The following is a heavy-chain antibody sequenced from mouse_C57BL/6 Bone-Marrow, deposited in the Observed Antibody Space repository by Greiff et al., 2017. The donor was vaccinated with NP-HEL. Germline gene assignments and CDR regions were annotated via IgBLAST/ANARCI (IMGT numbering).Heavy chain of an antibody. CDR2: ISNGGGSN. J-gene: IGHJ1*03. CDR1: GFTFSDYY. CDR3: ARQGITTEGYFDV. D-gene: IGHD1-1*01. Sequence: EVQRVESGGGLVQPGGSLKLSCAASGFTFSDYYMYWVRQTPEKRLEWVAYISNGGGSNYYPDTVKGRFTISRDNAKNTLYLQMSRLKSEDTAMYYCARQGITTEGYFDVWGTGTTVTVSS. V-gene: IGHV5-12*01.